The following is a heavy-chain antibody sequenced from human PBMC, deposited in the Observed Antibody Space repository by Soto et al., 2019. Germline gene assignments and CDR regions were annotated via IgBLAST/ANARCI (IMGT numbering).Heavy chain of an antibody. CDR1: GGSLSGYY. V-gene: IGHV4-59*01. J-gene: IGHJ4*02. CDR2: IYFTGNA. Sequence: SETLSLTCNVSGGSLSGYYWAWIRQPPGKGLEWIGYIYFTGNANYSPSLKSRVTMSVDMSTNQFSLNLRSVTAADTAVYYCASDSPLDKGGNSGHVYWGQGTVVPVSS. D-gene: IGHD2-21*02. CDR3: ASDSPLDKGGNSGHVY.